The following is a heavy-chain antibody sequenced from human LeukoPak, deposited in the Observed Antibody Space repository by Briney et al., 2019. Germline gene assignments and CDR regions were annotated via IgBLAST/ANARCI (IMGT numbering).Heavy chain of an antibody. J-gene: IGHJ4*02. V-gene: IGHV4-34*01. CDR3: AELRGYSYGSLDY. D-gene: IGHD5-18*01. Sequence: SETPSLTCAVYGGSFSGYYWSWIRQPPGKGLEWIGEINHSGSTNYNPSLKSRVTISVDTSKNQFSLKLSSVTAADTAVYYCAELRGYSYGSLDYWGQGTLVTVSS. CDR2: INHSGST. CDR1: GGSFSGYY.